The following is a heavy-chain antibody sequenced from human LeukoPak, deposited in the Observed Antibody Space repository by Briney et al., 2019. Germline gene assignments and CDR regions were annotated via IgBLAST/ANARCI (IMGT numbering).Heavy chain of an antibody. Sequence: GGSLRLSCAASGFTFSSYSMNWVRQAPGKGLEWVSSISSSSSYIYYADSVKGRFTISRDNAKNSLYLQMDSLRVEDTAMYYCARDGYWCRDYWGQGTLVTVSS. CDR2: ISSSSSYI. D-gene: IGHD2-8*02. CDR1: GFTFSSYS. J-gene: IGHJ4*02. CDR3: ARDGYWCRDY. V-gene: IGHV3-21*01.